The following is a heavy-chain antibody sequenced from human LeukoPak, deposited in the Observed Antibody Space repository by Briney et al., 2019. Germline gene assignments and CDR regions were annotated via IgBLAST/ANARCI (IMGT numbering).Heavy chain of an antibody. V-gene: IGHV4-39*07. J-gene: IGHJ4*02. CDR2: IFYRGTT. CDR1: GDSISSRSYY. D-gene: IGHD3-10*01. CDR3: ASSRWRFGSVDY. Sequence: SETLSLTCTVSGDSISSRSYYWDWIRQPPGGGLEWIGSIFYRGTTYYNPSLKSRVTISLDTSKNQFSLKLSFVTAADTAVYYCASSRWRFGSVDYWGQGILVTVSS.